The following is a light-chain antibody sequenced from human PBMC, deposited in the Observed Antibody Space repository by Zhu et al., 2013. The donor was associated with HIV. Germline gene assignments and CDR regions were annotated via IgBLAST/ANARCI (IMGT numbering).Light chain of an antibody. CDR1: QTISSYY. CDR2: GAS. Sequence: EIVLTQSPGTLSLSPGERATLSCRASQTISSYYLAWYQQKPGQAPRVLIYGASNRATGIPDRFSGSGSGTDFTLSISRLEPEDFAVYYCQQYDRSPLTFGGGTTVEIK. V-gene: IGKV3-20*01. CDR3: QQYDRSPLT. J-gene: IGKJ4*01.